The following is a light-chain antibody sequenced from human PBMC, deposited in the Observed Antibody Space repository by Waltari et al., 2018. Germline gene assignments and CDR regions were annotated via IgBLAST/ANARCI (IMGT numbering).Light chain of an antibody. CDR1: TSNIGAGYD. Sequence: QSVLTQPPSVSGAPGQRVSISCTGTTSNIGAGYDVHWYPQGPGKAPKLIIYGINTRPVGVPDRFFGSQSGTSASLAIIGLQAEDDADYYCQSYDTTLSVVFGGGTKLTVL. CDR2: GIN. V-gene: IGLV1-40*01. CDR3: QSYDTTLSVV. J-gene: IGLJ2*01.